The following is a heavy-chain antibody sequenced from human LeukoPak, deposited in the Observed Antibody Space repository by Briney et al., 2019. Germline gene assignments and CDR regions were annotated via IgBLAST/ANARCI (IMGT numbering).Heavy chain of an antibody. CDR2: IYTSGST. J-gene: IGHJ4*02. Sequence: SQTLSLTCTVSGGSISSGSYYWSWIRQPAGKGLEWIGRIYTSGSTNYNPSLKSRVTISVDTSKNQFSLKLSSVTAADAAVYYCARVYYDSSGHLILDYWGQGTLVTVSS. CDR3: ARVYYDSSGHLILDY. V-gene: IGHV4-61*02. D-gene: IGHD3-22*01. CDR1: GGSISSGSYY.